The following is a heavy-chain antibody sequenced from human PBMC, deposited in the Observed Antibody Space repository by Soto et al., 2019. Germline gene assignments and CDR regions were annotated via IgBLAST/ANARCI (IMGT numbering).Heavy chain of an antibody. V-gene: IGHV1-69*02. CDR1: GGTFSSYT. Sequence: QVQLVQSGAEVKKPGSSVKVSCKASGGTFSSYTISWVRQAPGQGLEWMGRIIPILGIANYAQKFQGRVTITADKSTSTAYMELSSLRSEDTAVYYCAKFYGDHEEYFDYWGQGTLVTVSS. J-gene: IGHJ4*02. D-gene: IGHD4-17*01. CDR2: IIPILGIA. CDR3: AKFYGDHEEYFDY.